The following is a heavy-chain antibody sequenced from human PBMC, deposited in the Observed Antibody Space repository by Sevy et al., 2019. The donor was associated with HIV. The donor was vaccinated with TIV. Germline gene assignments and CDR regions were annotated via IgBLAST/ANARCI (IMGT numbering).Heavy chain of an antibody. CDR1: GYTFTGYY. CDR3: ARGSSGWYGGTRDFDY. CDR2: INPNSGGT. V-gene: IGHV1-2*02. Sequence: ASVKVSCKASGYTFTGYYMHWVRQAPGQGLEWMGWINPNSGGTNYAQKFQGRVTMTRDTSISTAYMELSRLGYDDTAGYYCARGSSGWYGGTRDFDYWGQGTLVTVSS. J-gene: IGHJ4*02. D-gene: IGHD6-19*01.